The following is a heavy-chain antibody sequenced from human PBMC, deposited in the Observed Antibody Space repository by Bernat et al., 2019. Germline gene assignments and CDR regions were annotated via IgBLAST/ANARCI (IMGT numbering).Heavy chain of an antibody. J-gene: IGHJ5*02. Sequence: QVQLQESGPGLVKPSGTLSLTCAVSGGSISSSNWWSWVRQPPGKGLEWIGEIYHSESTNYNPSLKSRVTISVDKSKNQFSLKLSSVTAADTAVYYGARENDYGDEVNWFDPWGQGTLVTVSS. CDR1: GGSISSSNW. D-gene: IGHD4-17*01. CDR3: ARENDYGDEVNWFDP. V-gene: IGHV4-4*02. CDR2: IYHSEST.